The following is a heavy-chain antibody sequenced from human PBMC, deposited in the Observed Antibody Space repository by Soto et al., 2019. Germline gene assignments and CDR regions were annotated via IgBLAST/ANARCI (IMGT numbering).Heavy chain of an antibody. CDR3: ASSFTSSQWGYGMDV. CDR2: ISAYNGNT. Sequence: QVQLVQSGAEVKKPGASVKVSCKASGYTFSNYGFRWVRQAPGQRLEWMGWISAYNGNTNYAQKVQGRVTMTTDTSTGTAYMEMKSLRSDDTAVYSCASSFTSSQWGYGMDVWGQGNTVTVSS. J-gene: IGHJ6*02. D-gene: IGHD2-2*01. CDR1: GYTFSNYG. V-gene: IGHV1-18*01.